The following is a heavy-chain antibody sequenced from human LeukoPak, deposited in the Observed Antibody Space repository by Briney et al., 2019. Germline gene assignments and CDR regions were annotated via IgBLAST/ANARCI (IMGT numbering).Heavy chain of an antibody. V-gene: IGHV1-69*13. CDR2: IIPIFGTA. Sequence: GASVTVSCKASGGTFSSYAISWVRQAPGQGLEWMGGIIPIFGTANYAQKFQGRVTITADESTSTAYMELSSLRSEDTAVYYCARDSGYDFGFDPWGQGTLVTVSS. CDR1: GGTFSSYA. CDR3: ARDSGYDFGFDP. D-gene: IGHD5-12*01. J-gene: IGHJ5*02.